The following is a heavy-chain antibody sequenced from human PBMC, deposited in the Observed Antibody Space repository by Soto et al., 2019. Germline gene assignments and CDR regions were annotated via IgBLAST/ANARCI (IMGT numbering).Heavy chain of an antibody. D-gene: IGHD6-19*01. CDR3: ARAAGYSSGWYKY. CDR2: INAGNGNT. J-gene: IGHJ4*02. Sequence: ASVKVSCKASGYTFTGYVMHWVRQAPGQRLEWMGWINAGNGNTKYSQKFQGRVAITRDTSASTAYMELSSLRSDDTAVYYCARAAGYSSGWYKYWGQGTLVTVSS. CDR1: GYTFTGYV. V-gene: IGHV1-3*01.